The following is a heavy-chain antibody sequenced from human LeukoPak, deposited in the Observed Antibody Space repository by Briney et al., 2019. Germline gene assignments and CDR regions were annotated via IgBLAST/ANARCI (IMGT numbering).Heavy chain of an antibody. D-gene: IGHD6-19*01. J-gene: IGHJ4*02. CDR2: IYYSGST. CDR1: GGSISSSSYY. CDR3: ARDRKEQWLVPGAFDY. Sequence: PSETLSLTCTVSGGSISSSSYYWGWIRQPPGNGLEWIGSIYYSGSTYYNPSLKSRVTISVDTSKNQFSLKLSSVTAADTAVYYCARDRKEQWLVPGAFDYWGQGTLVTVSS. V-gene: IGHV4-39*02.